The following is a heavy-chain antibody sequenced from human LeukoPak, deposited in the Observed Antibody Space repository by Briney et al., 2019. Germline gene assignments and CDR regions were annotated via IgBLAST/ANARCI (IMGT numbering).Heavy chain of an antibody. CDR3: ARDEVRLELPHGYVY. CDR2: IRNSDDNT. Sequence: GGSLRLSCAASGFTFSSYAMSWVRQAPGKGLEWVSAIRNSDDNTYYADSVKGRFTISRDNAKNSLYLQMNSLRAEGTAVYYCARDEVRLELPHGYVYWGQGTLVTVSS. CDR1: GFTFSSYA. J-gene: IGHJ4*02. V-gene: IGHV3-23*01. D-gene: IGHD1-7*01.